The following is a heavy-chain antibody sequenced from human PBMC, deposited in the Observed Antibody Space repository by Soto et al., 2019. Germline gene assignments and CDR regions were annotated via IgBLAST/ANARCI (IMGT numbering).Heavy chain of an antibody. CDR2: IYYSGST. V-gene: IGHV4-59*08. D-gene: IGHD4-17*01. CDR3: ASGYGDYGYWYFDL. J-gene: IGHJ2*01. CDR1: GGSISSYY. Sequence: QVQLQESVPGLVKPSETLSLTCTVSGGSISSYYWSWIRQPPGKGLEWIGYIYYSGSTNYNPSLKSRVTISVDTSKNQFSLKLSSVTAADTAVYYCASGYGDYGYWYFDLWGRGTLVTVSS.